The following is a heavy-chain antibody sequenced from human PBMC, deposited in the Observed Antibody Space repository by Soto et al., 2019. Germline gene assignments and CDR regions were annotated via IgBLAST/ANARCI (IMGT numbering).Heavy chain of an antibody. D-gene: IGHD5-18*01. V-gene: IGHV1-69*13. CDR1: GGTFSSYA. J-gene: IGHJ4*02. Sequence: SVKVSCTASGGTFSSYAISWVRQAPGQGLEWMGGIIPIFGTANYAQKFQGRVTITADESTSTAYMELSSLRSEDTAVYYCARVDTAMAYFDYWGQGTLVTVSS. CDR2: IIPIFGTA. CDR3: ARVDTAMAYFDY.